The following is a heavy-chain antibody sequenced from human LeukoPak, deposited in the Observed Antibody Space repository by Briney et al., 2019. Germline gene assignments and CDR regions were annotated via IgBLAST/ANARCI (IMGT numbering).Heavy chain of an antibody. CDR1: GFTFSSYG. Sequence: PGGSLRLSCAASGFTFSSYGMHWVRQAPGKGLEGVAVISYDGSNKYYADSVKGRFTISRDNSKNTLYLQMNSLRAEDTAVYYCAKDYCSSTSCPYYYYGMDVWGQGTTVTVSS. V-gene: IGHV3-30*18. D-gene: IGHD2-2*01. CDR2: ISYDGSNK. CDR3: AKDYCSSTSCPYYYYGMDV. J-gene: IGHJ6*02.